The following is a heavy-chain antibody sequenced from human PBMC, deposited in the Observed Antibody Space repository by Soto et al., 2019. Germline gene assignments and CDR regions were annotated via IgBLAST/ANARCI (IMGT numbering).Heavy chain of an antibody. CDR3: ARRLWDHEVVAAATRGAFDI. J-gene: IGHJ3*02. D-gene: IGHD2-15*01. CDR1: GFSFRNYE. V-gene: IGHV3-48*03. CDR2: ISSSGTII. Sequence: EVQLVESGGGVVQPGGSLRLSCEASGFSFRNYEMNWVRQAPGKGLEWVSMISSSGTIIYHADSVKRRFTLSRDNAKYSVFLQVNSLRADDTGLYYCARRLWDHEVVAAATRGAFDIWGQGAMVSVSP.